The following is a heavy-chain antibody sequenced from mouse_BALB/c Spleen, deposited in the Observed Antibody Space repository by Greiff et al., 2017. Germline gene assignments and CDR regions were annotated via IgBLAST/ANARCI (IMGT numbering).Heavy chain of an antibody. Sequence: VQLQQSGAELVRPGSSVKISCKASGYAFSSYWIGQIYPGDGDTNYNGKFKGKATLTADKSSSTAYMQLSSLTSEDSAVYFCARRDYGYYFDYWGQGTTLTVSS. V-gene: IGHV1-80*01. CDR1: GYAFSSYW. CDR2: IYPGDGDT. D-gene: IGHD1-2*01. CDR3: ARRDYGYYFDY. J-gene: IGHJ2*01.